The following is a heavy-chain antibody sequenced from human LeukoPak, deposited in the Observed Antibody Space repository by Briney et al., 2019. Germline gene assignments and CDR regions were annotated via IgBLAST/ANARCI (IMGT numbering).Heavy chain of an antibody. CDR2: IYYSGST. CDR3: AREGDITMVRGVNMVWFDP. V-gene: IGHV4-59*01. CDR1: GGSISSYY. J-gene: IGHJ5*02. D-gene: IGHD3-10*01. Sequence: SETLSLTCTVSGGSISSYYWSWIRQPPGKGLEWIGYIYYSGSTNYNPSLKSRVTISVDTSKNQFSLKLSSVTAADTAVYYCAREGDITMVRGVNMVWFDPWGQGTLVTVSS.